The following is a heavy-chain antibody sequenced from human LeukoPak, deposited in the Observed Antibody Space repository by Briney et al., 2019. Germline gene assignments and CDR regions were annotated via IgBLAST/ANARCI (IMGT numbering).Heavy chain of an antibody. V-gene: IGHV1-69*02. CDR1: GGTFSSYT. D-gene: IGHD2-2*01. CDR2: IIPILGIA. CDR3: ASSQCDCSSTSCGDWFDP. Sequence: SVKVSCKASGGTFSSYTISWVRQAPGQGLEWMGRIIPILGIANYAQKFQGRVTITADKSTRTAYMELSSLRSEDTAVYYCASSQCDCSSTSCGDWFDPWGQGTLVTVSS. J-gene: IGHJ5*02.